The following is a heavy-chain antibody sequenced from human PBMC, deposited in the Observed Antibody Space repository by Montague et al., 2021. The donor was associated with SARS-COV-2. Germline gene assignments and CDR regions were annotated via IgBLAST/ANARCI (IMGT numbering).Heavy chain of an antibody. J-gene: IGHJ3*02. D-gene: IGHD2-21*01. Sequence: SETLSLTCTVPGGSIRPDDRSWIRQHPRKGMDWIGDISYSGHTNYNPSLKSQVTISVDTSKNQFSLTLSSLAAADTAIYYCARDSRLCGVECYEDIFDSWGQGTVVTVSS. CDR2: ISYSGHT. CDR1: GGSIRPDD. CDR3: ARDSRLCGVECYEDIFDS. V-gene: IGHV4-59*01.